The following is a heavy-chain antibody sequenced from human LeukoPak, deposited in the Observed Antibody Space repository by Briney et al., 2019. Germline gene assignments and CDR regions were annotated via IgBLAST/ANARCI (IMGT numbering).Heavy chain of an antibody. D-gene: IGHD3-10*01. CDR2: ISWNSGSI. CDR1: GGSISSYY. V-gene: IGHV3-9*01. J-gene: IGHJ4*02. Sequence: LSLTCTVSGGSISSYYWSWIRQPPGKGLEWVSGISWNSGSIGYADSVKGRFTISRDNAKNSLYLLMNSLRVEDTAVYYCAKLAKYFYGSETYYFFEHWGQGTPVTASS. CDR3: AKLAKYFYGSETYYFFEH.